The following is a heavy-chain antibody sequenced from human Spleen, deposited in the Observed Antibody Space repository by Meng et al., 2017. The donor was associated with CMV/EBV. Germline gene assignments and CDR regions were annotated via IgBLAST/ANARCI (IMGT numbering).Heavy chain of an antibody. Sequence: SVKVSCKASGGTFNSSAITWVRLAPGQGLEWLGGIIPILDTTNYAQKFQGRVTITADKSTSTAYMELSSLRSEDTAVYYCARARGIVVVPAAIRGWFDPWGQGTLVTVSS. CDR2: IIPILDTT. D-gene: IGHD2-2*02. J-gene: IGHJ5*02. V-gene: IGHV1-69*10. CDR3: ARARGIVVVPAAIRGWFDP. CDR1: GGTFNSSA.